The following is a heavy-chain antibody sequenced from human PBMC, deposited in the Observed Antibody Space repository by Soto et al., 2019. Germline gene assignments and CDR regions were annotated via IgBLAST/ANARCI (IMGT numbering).Heavy chain of an antibody. D-gene: IGHD6-13*01. V-gene: IGHV5-51*01. CDR1: GYSFTSYW. J-gene: IGHJ6*02. Sequence: PGESLKISCKGSGYSFTSYWIGWVRQMPGKGLEWMGIIYPGDSDTRYSPSFQGQVTISADKSISTAYLQWSSLKASDTAMYYCARQKRIAAYHGIDYYYGMDVWGQGTTVTVSS. CDR2: IYPGDSDT. CDR3: ARQKRIAAYHGIDYYYGMDV.